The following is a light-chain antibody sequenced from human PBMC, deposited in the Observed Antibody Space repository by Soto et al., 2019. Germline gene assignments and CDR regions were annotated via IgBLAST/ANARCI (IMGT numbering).Light chain of an antibody. CDR2: DVS. CDR3: QQRSNWPRT. Sequence: EIVMTQSPATLSVSPGERATLSCRASQGVRSNLGWYQQKPGQAPRLLIYDVSNRATGIPARFSGSGSGTDFTLTISSLQPEDFAVYYCQQRSNWPRTFGQGPRWIS. V-gene: IGKV3-11*01. CDR1: QGVRSN. J-gene: IGKJ1*01.